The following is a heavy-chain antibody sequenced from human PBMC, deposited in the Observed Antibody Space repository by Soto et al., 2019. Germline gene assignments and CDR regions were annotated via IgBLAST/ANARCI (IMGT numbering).Heavy chain of an antibody. D-gene: IGHD4-17*01. CDR2: INHSGST. V-gene: IGHV4-34*01. CDR1: GGSFSGYY. CDR3: ARWGGDYVIGYYMDV. J-gene: IGHJ6*03. Sequence: SETLSLTCAVYGGSFSGYYWSWIRQPPGKGLEWIGEINHSGSTNYNPSLKSRVTISVDTSKNQFSLKLSSVTAADTAVYYCARWGGDYVIGYYMDVWGKGTTVTVSS.